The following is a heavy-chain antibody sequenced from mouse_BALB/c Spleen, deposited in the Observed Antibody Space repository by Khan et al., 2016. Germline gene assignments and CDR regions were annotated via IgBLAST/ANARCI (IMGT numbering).Heavy chain of an antibody. Sequence: QVQLKQSGAELMKPGASVKISCKATGYTFSSYWIEWVKQRPGHGLEWIGEILPGSGSTNYNEKFKGKATFTADTSSNTAYMQLSSLTSEDSAVYYCARVELLRYLDYWGQGTTLTVSS. D-gene: IGHD1-1*01. CDR1: GYTFSSYW. CDR2: ILPGSGST. J-gene: IGHJ2*01. V-gene: IGHV1-9*01. CDR3: ARVELLRYLDY.